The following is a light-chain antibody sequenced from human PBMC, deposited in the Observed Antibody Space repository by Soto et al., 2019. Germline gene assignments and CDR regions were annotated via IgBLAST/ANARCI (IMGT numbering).Light chain of an antibody. V-gene: IGLV2-11*01. CDR1: GNDVGAYNY. Sequence: QSALTQPRSVSGSPGQSVTISCTGTGNDVGAYNYVSWYQQHPGRPPKLLIYGVVRWPSGVPDRFSGSKSGNTASLTISGLQAEDEADYFCCSYASGYPYLFGTGTKVTVL. CDR2: GVV. J-gene: IGLJ1*01. CDR3: CSYASGYPYL.